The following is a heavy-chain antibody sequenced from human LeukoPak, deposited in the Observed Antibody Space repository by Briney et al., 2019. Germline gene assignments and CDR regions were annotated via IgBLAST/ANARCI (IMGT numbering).Heavy chain of an antibody. Sequence: PSETLSLTCAVYGGSFSGYYWSWIRQPPGKGLEWIGEINHSGSTNYNPSLKSRVTISVDTSKNQFSLKLSSVTAADTAVYYCARGVVLRYFDWLQRSNWFDPWGQGTLVTVSS. CDR1: GGSFSGYY. CDR3: ARGVVLRYFDWLQRSNWFDP. J-gene: IGHJ5*02. CDR2: INHSGST. V-gene: IGHV4-34*01. D-gene: IGHD3-9*01.